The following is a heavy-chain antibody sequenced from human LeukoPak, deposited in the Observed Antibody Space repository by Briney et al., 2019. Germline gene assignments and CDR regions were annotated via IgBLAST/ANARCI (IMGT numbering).Heavy chain of an antibody. Sequence: PGGSLRLSCAASGFTFSSYWMSWVRQAPGKGLEWVANIKQDGSEKYYVDSVKGRFTISRDNAKNSLYLQMNSLRAEDTAVYYCARVEYDFWSGYYYDPWGQGTLVTVSS. CDR1: GFTFSSYW. CDR2: IKQDGSEK. D-gene: IGHD3-3*01. J-gene: IGHJ5*02. V-gene: IGHV3-7*01. CDR3: ARVEYDFWSGYYYDP.